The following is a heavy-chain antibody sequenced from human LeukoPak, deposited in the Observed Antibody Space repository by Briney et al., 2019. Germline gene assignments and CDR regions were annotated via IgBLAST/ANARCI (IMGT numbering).Heavy chain of an antibody. CDR2: INHSGST. J-gene: IGHJ6*03. CDR1: GGSFSGYY. Sequence: SETLSLTCAVYGGSFSGYYWSWIRQPPGKGLEWIGEINHSGSTNYNPSLKSRVTISVDTTKNQFSLKLSSVTAADTAVYYCARGPPIVGAIRDYYMDVWGKGTTVTVSS. D-gene: IGHD1-26*01. V-gene: IGHV4-34*01. CDR3: ARGPPIVGAIRDYYMDV.